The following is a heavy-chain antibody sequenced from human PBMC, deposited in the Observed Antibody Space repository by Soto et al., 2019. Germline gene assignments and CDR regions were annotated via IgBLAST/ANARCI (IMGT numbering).Heavy chain of an antibody. Sequence: GGSLRLSCAASGFTFSSYAMHWVRQAPGKGLEWVAVISYDGSNKYYADSVKGRFTISRDNSKNTLYLQMNSLRAEDTAVYYCARDRVDAPIVGATGAFFQWGQGTLVTVSS. CDR2: ISYDGSNK. J-gene: IGHJ4*02. CDR3: ARDRVDAPIVGATGAFFQ. D-gene: IGHD1-26*01. CDR1: GFTFSSYA. V-gene: IGHV3-30-3*01.